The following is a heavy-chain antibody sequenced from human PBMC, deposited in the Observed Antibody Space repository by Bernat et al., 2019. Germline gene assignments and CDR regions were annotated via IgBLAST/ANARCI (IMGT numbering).Heavy chain of an antibody. Sequence: EVQLVESGGGLVQPEGSLRLSCAASGFTFSSYSMNWVRQAPGKGLEWVSYISSSSSTIYYADSVKGRFTISRDNAKNSLYLQMNSLRAEDTAVYYCARVAVCYYGSGSYPLDYWGQGTLVTVSS. CDR2: ISSSSSTI. CDR3: ARVAVCYYGSGSYPLDY. CDR1: GFTFSSYS. J-gene: IGHJ4*02. D-gene: IGHD3-10*01. V-gene: IGHV3-48*01.